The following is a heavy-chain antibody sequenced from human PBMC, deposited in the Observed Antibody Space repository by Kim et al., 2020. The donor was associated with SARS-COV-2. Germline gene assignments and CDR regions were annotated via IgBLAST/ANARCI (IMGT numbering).Heavy chain of an antibody. CDR1: GFTFSDFA. J-gene: IGHJ4*02. D-gene: IGHD5-18*01. CDR2: ISTNGGST. V-gene: IGHV3-64D*06. Sequence: GGSLRLSCSASGFTFSDFAIHWVRQAPGKGLEYVSAISTNGGSTYYADSVKGRFTISRDNSKNTLYLQMSSLRAEDTAVYYCVKDKNPWSTPIVTSLYWGQGTLVTVSS. CDR3: VKDKNPWSTPIVTSLY.